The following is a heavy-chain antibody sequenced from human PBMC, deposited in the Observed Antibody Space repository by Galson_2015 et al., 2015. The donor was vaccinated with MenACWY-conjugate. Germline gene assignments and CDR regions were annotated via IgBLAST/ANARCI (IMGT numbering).Heavy chain of an antibody. Sequence: QSGAEVKKPGESLKISCKASGYSFTNFWIGWVRQMPGKGLEWMGIIYPGDSDTRYSPSFQGQVTISADKSISTAYLQWNSLKASDTAMYYCARPSFGHSSSVDYWGQGTLVTVSS. CDR1: GYSFTNFW. D-gene: IGHD3-22*01. CDR3: ARPSFGHSSSVDY. J-gene: IGHJ4*02. V-gene: IGHV5-51*01. CDR2: IYPGDSDT.